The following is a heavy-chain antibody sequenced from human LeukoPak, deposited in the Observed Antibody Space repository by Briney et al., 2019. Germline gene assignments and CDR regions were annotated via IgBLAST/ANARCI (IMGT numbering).Heavy chain of an antibody. V-gene: IGHV4-4*02. CDR2: IYHSGST. D-gene: IGHD3-10*01. CDR1: GGSISSSNW. CDR3: ARAPYYYGSGSYLDY. J-gene: IGHJ4*02. Sequence: SETLSLTCAVSGGSISSSNWWSWVRQPPGKGLEWIGEIYHSGSTNYNPSLKSRVTISVDKSKNQFSLKLSSVTAADTAVYYCARAPYYYGSGSYLDYWGQGTLVTVSS.